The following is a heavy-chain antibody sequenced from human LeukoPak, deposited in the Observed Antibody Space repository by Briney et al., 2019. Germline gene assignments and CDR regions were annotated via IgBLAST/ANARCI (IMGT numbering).Heavy chain of an antibody. V-gene: IGHV4-34*01. J-gene: IGHJ4*02. CDR3: VRGRQGHY. CDR1: GGSFSGHY. CDR2: INDSGST. Sequence: SETLSLTCAVYGGSFSGHYWTWIRQPPGKGLEWIGGINDSGSTNHNPSLKGRVTISVDTSKNQFSLKLSSVTAADTAVYYCVRGRQGHYWGQGTLVTVSS.